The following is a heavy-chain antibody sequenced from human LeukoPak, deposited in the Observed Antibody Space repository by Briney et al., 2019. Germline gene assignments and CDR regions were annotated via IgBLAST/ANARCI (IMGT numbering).Heavy chain of an antibody. CDR2: ISGSGAYT. Sequence: GGSLRLSCAASGFTFSSYAMSWVRQAPGKGLEWVSTISGSGAYTYYADSVKGRFTISRDNSKNTLYLQMNSLRAEDTAVYYCATDIAAAGTDPFDYWGQGTLVTVSS. CDR1: GFTFSSYA. CDR3: ATDIAAAGTDPFDY. V-gene: IGHV3-23*01. D-gene: IGHD6-13*01. J-gene: IGHJ4*02.